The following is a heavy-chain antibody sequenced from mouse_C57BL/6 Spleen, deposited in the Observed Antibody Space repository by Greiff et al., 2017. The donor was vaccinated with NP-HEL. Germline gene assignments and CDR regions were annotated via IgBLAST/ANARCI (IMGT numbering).Heavy chain of an antibody. V-gene: IGHV1-61*01. CDR2: IYPSDSET. Sequence: VQLQQPGAELVRPGSSVKLSCKASGYTFTSYWMDWVKQRPGQGLEWIGNIYPSDSETHYNQKFKDKATLTVDKSSSTAYMQLSSLTSEDSAVYYCARSTAQGYYFDYWGQGTTLTVSS. CDR1: GYTFTSYW. J-gene: IGHJ2*01. D-gene: IGHD3-2*02. CDR3: ARSTAQGYYFDY.